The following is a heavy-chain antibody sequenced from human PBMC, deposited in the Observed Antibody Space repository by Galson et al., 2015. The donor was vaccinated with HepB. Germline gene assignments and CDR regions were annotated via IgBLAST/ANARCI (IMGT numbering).Heavy chain of an antibody. CDR3: ARAARGVVVIRPDAFDI. CDR1: GFTFSSYS. V-gene: IGHV3-21*01. Sequence: SLRLSCAASGFTFSSYSMNWVRQAPGKGLEWVSSISSSSSYIYYADSVKGRFTISRDNAKNSLYLQMNSLRAEDTAVYYCARAARGVVVIRPDAFDIWGQGTMVTVSS. CDR2: ISSSSSYI. J-gene: IGHJ3*02. D-gene: IGHD3-22*01.